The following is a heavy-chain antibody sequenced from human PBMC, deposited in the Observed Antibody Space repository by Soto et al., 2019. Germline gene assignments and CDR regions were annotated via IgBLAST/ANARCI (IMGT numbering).Heavy chain of an antibody. V-gene: IGHV4-59*12. CDR1: GGSISNYY. CDR2: MYYSGST. CDR3: AREGGGYYYYGMDV. D-gene: IGHD3-16*01. J-gene: IGHJ6*02. Sequence: PSETLSLTCTVSGGSISNYYWSWIRQPPGKGLEWIGYMYYSGSTNYNPSLKSRVTISVDTSKNQFSLKLSSVTAADTAVYYCAREGGGYYYYGMDVWGQGTTVTVSS.